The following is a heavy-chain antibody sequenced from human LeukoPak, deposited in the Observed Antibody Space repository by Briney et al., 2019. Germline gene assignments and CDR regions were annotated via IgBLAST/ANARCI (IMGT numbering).Heavy chain of an antibody. CDR1: GGTFSSYA. D-gene: IGHD2-2*02. V-gene: IGHV1-69*05. Sequence: SVKVSCKASGGTFSSYAISWVRQAPGQGLEWMGGISPIFGTANYAQKFQGRVTITTDESTSTAYMELSSLRSEDTAVYYCARAPEDPYCSSTSCYTGFDYWGQGTLVTVSS. J-gene: IGHJ4*02. CDR2: ISPIFGTA. CDR3: ARAPEDPYCSSTSCYTGFDY.